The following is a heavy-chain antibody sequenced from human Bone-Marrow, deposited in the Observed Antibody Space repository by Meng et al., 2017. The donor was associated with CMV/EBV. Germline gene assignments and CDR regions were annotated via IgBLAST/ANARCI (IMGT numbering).Heavy chain of an antibody. J-gene: IGHJ5*02. CDR3: AKDSSRYCSAGSCYPGWCDP. V-gene: IGHV3-30*02. CDR1: GFTFSQYG. Sequence: GESLKISCAVSGFTFSQYGMHWVRQAPGKVLEWVAFIRYDGSDKHYADSVKGRFTISRDNSKNTLYLQMNSLRPEDTAVYYCAKDSSRYCSAGSCYPGWCDPWGHGTLVTVSS. CDR2: IRYDGSDK. D-gene: IGHD2-15*01.